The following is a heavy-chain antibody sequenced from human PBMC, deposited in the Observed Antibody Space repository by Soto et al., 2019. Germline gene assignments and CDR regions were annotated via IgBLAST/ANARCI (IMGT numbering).Heavy chain of an antibody. V-gene: IGHV3-7*01. CDR3: ARDLQTTVTTVPFNY. D-gene: IGHD4-17*01. CDR1: GFTFSSYW. Sequence: PGGSLRLSCAASGFTFSSYWMSWVRQAPGKGLEWVANIKQDGSEKYYVNSVKGRFTISRDNAKNSLYLQMNSLRAEDTAVYYCARDLQTTVTTVPFNYWGQGTLVTVSS. J-gene: IGHJ4*02. CDR2: IKQDGSEK.